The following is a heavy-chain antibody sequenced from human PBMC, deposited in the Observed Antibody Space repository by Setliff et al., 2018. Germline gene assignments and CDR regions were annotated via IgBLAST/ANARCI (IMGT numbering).Heavy chain of an antibody. CDR1: GGPINSDRYY. V-gene: IGHV4-39*07. J-gene: IGHJ4*02. Sequence: SETLSLTCTVSGGPINSDRYYWGWIRQPPGKGLEWIGSIHYSGSTYYNPSLKSRVTISVDTSKNQFSLKLSSVAAADTAVYYCARGFDVCGGGACYTDGPYYFDYWGLGTLVTVSS. CDR2: IHYSGST. CDR3: ARGFDVCGGGACYTDGPYYFDY. D-gene: IGHD2-21*02.